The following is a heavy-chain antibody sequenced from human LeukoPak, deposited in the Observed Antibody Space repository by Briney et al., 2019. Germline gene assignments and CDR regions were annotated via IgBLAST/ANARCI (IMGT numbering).Heavy chain of an antibody. CDR2: ISYDGSNK. D-gene: IGHD2-15*01. V-gene: IGHV3-30*18. CDR1: GFTFSSYG. J-gene: IGHJ3*02. Sequence: GGSLRLSCAASGFTFSSYGMHWVRQAPGKGLEWVAVISYDGSNKDYAESVKGRVTISRDNSRNTLYLQMNSLRAEDTAVYYCAKAPPPYCSGGSCFDAFDIWGQGTLVTVSS. CDR3: AKAPPPYCSGGSCFDAFDI.